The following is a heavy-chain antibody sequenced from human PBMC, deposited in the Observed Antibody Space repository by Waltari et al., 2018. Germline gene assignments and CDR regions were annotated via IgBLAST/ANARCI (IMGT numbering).Heavy chain of an antibody. CDR1: GFNFDDYA. J-gene: IGHJ2*01. V-gene: IGHV3-9*03. CDR2: ISWNSDSV. Sequence: EAQLVESGGGLVQPGRSLRLSCEASGFNFDDYAMHWVRQAPGKGLEWVSGISWNSDSVRYADSVKGRFTVSRDNAKNSLYLQMNSLRTEDMALYYCSRDKDQLAAAGEGGSYFDLWGRGTLVTVSS. CDR3: SRDKDQLAAAGEGGSYFDL. D-gene: IGHD6-13*01.